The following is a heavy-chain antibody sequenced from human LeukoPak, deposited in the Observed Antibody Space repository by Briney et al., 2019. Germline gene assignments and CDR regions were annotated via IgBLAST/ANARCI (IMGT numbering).Heavy chain of an antibody. V-gene: IGHV6-1*01. CDR1: GDRVSSSRTA. J-gene: IGHJ4*02. CDR2: TYYRSKWYN. CDR3: VRERESVDY. Sequence: QTLSLTCAISGDRVSSSRTAWNWIRQSPSRGLEWLGRTYYRSKWYNDYAVSVKSRITINPDTSRNQFSLQLNSVTLEDTAVYYCVRERESVDYWGQGTLVTVSS.